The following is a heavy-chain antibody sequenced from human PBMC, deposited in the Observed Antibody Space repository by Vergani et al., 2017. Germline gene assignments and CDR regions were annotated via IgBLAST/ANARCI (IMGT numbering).Heavy chain of an antibody. J-gene: IGHJ3*02. V-gene: IGHV3-23*01. CDR3: ARDRGRFDAFDI. CDR1: GFTFSSYA. CDR2: ISGSGGST. D-gene: IGHD1-26*01. Sequence: EVQLLESGGGLVQPGGSLRLSCAASGFTFSSYAMSWVRQAPGKGLEWVSAISGSGGSTYYADSVKGRFTISRDNSKNTLYLQMNSLRAEDTAVYYCARDRGRFDAFDIWGQGTMVTVSS.